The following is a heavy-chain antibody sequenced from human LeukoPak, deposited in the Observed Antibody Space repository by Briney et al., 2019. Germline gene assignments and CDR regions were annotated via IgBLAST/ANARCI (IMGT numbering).Heavy chain of an antibody. J-gene: IGHJ4*02. V-gene: IGHV3-74*01. CDR3: ATAGNYRFDY. CDR2: INPDGSTI. Sequence: PGGSLRLSCAASGFTFSNYWVHWVRQAPGKGLVWVSRINPDGSTINYADSVKGRFTISRDNAKNTLYLQMNSLRAEETAVYYCATAGNYRFDYWGQGTLVTVSS. D-gene: IGHD1-7*01. CDR1: GFTFSNYW.